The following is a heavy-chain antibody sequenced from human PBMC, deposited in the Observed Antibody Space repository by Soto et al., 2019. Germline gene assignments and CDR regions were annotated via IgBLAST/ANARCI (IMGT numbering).Heavy chain of an antibody. CDR3: AHRKIQLERYYSGMDV. D-gene: IGHD1-1*01. Sequence: QITLKESGPTLVKPTQTLTLTCTFSGFSLSTSGVGVGWIRQPPGKALEWLALIYWDDDKRYRPSLKSRLTITXXTXKXXVVLTMTNMDPVDTATYYCAHRKIQLERYYSGMDVWGQGTTVTVSS. V-gene: IGHV2-5*02. CDR1: GFSLSTSGVG. J-gene: IGHJ6*02. CDR2: IYWDDDK.